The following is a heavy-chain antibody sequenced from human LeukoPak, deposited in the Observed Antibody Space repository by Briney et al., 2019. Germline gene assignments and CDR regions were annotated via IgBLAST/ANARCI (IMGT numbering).Heavy chain of an antibody. J-gene: IGHJ2*01. D-gene: IGHD3-22*01. CDR1: GYTFTSHY. Sequence: VASVKVSCKASGYTFTSHYMHWVRQAPREGLEWMGIIHPSGGSTTYAQKFQGRVTMTTDTSTSTVYMELSSLRSEDTALYYCARITMTTSGWYFDLWGRGTLVTVSS. CDR2: IHPSGGST. V-gene: IGHV1-46*01. CDR3: ARITMTTSGWYFDL.